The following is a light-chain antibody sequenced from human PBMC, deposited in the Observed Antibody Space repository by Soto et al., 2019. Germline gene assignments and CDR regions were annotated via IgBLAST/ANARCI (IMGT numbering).Light chain of an antibody. CDR3: QQLSSYPLT. Sequence: EFVLTQSPGTLSLSPGERATLSCRASQTVRNNYLAWYQQKPGQAPRLLIYDASSRATGIPDRFSGGGSGTDFTLTISRLEPEDFAMYYCQQLSSYPLTFGGGTKVAIK. V-gene: IGKV3-20*01. CDR2: DAS. CDR1: QTVRNNY. J-gene: IGKJ4*01.